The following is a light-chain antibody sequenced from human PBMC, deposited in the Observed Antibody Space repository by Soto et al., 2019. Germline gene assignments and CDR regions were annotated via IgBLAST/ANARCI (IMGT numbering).Light chain of an antibody. CDR3: QQYDNLPLT. CDR1: QDISNY. J-gene: IGKJ4*01. CDR2: DAS. Sequence: DIEMTQSPSSLAASVEDRVTITCQASQDISNYLNWYQQKPGKAPKLLIYDASNLETGVPSRFSGSGSGTDFTFTISSLQPEDIATYYCQQYDNLPLTFGGRTMVDI. V-gene: IGKV1-33*01.